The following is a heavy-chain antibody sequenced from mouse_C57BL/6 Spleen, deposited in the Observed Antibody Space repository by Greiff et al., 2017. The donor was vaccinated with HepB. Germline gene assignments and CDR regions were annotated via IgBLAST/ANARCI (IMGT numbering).Heavy chain of an antibody. CDR2: ISYDGSN. Sequence: EVQRVESGPGLVKPSQSLSLTCSVTGYSITSGYYWNWIRQFPGNKLEWMGYISYDGSNNYNPSLKNRISITRDTSKNQFFLKLNSVTTEDTATYYCAPYDYGLAYWGQGTLVTVSA. V-gene: IGHV3-6*01. D-gene: IGHD2-4*01. J-gene: IGHJ3*01. CDR1: GYSITSGYY. CDR3: APYDYGLAY.